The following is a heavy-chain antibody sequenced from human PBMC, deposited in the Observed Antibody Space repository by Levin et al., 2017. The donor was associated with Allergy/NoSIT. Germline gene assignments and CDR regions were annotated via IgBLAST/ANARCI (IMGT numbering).Heavy chain of an antibody. Sequence: GGSLRLSCAASGFTFSPYWMHWVRQAPGKGLVWVSRITGDGRDTKYADSVGGLFTISRDNAKNTLYLEMNSLRAEDTAVYYCARGGCSSTSCLDYWGQGILVTVSS. CDR3: ARGGCSSTSCLDY. J-gene: IGHJ4*02. V-gene: IGHV3-74*03. CDR2: ITGDGRDT. CDR1: GFTFSPYW. D-gene: IGHD2-2*01.